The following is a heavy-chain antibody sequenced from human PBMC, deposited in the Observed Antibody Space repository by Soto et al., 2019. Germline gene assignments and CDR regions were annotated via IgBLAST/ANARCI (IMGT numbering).Heavy chain of an antibody. Sequence: QVQLVQSGAEVKKPGSSVKVSCKASGGTFSSYAISWVRQAPGQGLEWMGGIIPIFGTANYAQKFQGRVTIAGEETTSTAYMELGRLGSEDTGGYFWGGGRGGGKNWNDAFDIWGQGTMVTVSS. V-gene: IGHV1-69*01. D-gene: IGHD1-1*01. CDR2: IIPIFGTA. CDR1: GGTFSSYA. CDR3: GGGRGGGKNWNDAFDI. J-gene: IGHJ3*02.